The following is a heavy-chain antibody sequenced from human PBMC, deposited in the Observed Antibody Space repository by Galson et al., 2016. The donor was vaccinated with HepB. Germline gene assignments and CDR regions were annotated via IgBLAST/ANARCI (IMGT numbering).Heavy chain of an antibody. CDR1: SGSISSGSYY. CDR3: AGHLLLQPFHY. Sequence: SETLSLTCTVSSGSISSGSYYWGWIRQPPGKGLEWIGSIFHSGNTYYNPSLKSRITMSVDTSKNQVSLKLISVTAADTALYFCAGHLLLQPFHYWGQGTLVTVSS. CDR2: IFHSGNT. D-gene: IGHD2-15*01. J-gene: IGHJ1*01. V-gene: IGHV4-39*01.